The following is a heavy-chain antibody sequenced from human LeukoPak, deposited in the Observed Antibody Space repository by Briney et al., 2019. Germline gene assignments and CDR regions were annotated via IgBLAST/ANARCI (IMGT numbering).Heavy chain of an antibody. CDR3: AKDIGPILSDEGYFDY. CDR2: ISWDGGST. Sequence: GGSLRLSCAASGFTFDDYAMHWVRQAPGKGLEWVSLISWDGGSTYYADSVKGRFTISGDNSKNSLYLQMNSLRAEDTALYYCAKDIGPILSDEGYFDYWGQGTLVTVSS. V-gene: IGHV3-43D*04. J-gene: IGHJ4*02. D-gene: IGHD2-15*01. CDR1: GFTFDDYA.